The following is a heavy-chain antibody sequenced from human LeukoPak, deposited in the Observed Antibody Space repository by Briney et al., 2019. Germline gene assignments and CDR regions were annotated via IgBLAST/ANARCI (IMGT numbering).Heavy chain of an antibody. Sequence: SETLSPTCTVSGGSISSGGYYWSWIRQHPGKGLEWIGYIYYSGSTYYNPSLKSRVTISVDTSKNQFSLKLSSVTAADTAVYYCARTLLGDGAFDIWGQGTMVTVSS. CDR2: IYYSGST. V-gene: IGHV4-31*03. CDR3: ARTLLGDGAFDI. J-gene: IGHJ3*02. CDR1: GGSISSGGYY. D-gene: IGHD3-10*01.